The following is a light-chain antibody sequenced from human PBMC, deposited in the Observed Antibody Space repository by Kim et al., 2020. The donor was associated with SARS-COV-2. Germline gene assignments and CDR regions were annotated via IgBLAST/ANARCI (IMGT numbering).Light chain of an antibody. CDR3: QQYDMWPIT. CDR1: QSLSTN. CDR2: DAS. J-gene: IGKJ5*01. Sequence: DIVVTQSPVTLSVSPGERATLSCRASQSLSTNLAWYQQKPGQAPRLLIFDASTGATGVPARFSGSGSATEFTLTISSLQSEDVAVYYCQQYDMWPITFGQGTRLEIK. V-gene: IGKV3-15*01.